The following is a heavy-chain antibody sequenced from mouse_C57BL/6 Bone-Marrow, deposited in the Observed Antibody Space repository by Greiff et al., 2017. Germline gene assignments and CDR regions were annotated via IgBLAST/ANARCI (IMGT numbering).Heavy chain of an antibody. CDR2: IRNKANGYTT. D-gene: IGHD1-1*01. V-gene: IGHV7-3*01. CDR1: GFTFTDYY. Sequence: EVQGVESGGGLVQPGGSLSLSCAASGFTFTDYYMSWVRQPPGKALEWLGFIRNKANGYTTEYSASVKGRFTISRDNSQSILYLQMNALRAEDSATYYCARYKGIITTVVAKGYAMDYWGQGTSVTVSS. J-gene: IGHJ4*01. CDR3: ARYKGIITTVVAKGYAMDY.